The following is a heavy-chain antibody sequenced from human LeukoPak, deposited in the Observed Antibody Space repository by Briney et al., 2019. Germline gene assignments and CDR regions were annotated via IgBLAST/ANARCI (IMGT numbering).Heavy chain of an antibody. J-gene: IGHJ4*02. CDR3: ARDGAGSAYDY. D-gene: IGHD3-16*01. CDR1: GFTFSGSW. V-gene: IGHV3-74*01. CDR2: INGGGSTT. Sequence: GGSLRLSCAASGFTFSGSWMHWVRQAPGKGLVWVSRINGGGSTTSYADSVKGRFTISRDNAKNTLYLQMDSLRGEDTAVYYCARDGAGSAYDYWGQGILVTVSS.